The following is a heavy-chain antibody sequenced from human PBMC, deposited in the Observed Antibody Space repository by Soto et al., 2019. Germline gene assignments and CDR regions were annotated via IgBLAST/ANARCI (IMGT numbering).Heavy chain of an antibody. V-gene: IGHV4-59*08. D-gene: IGHD4-17*01. CDR2: IYYSGST. J-gene: IGHJ6*03. CDR3: AINGGHYYYMDV. CDR1: GGSISSYY. Sequence: SETLSLTCTVYGGSISSYYWSWIRQPPGRGLEWIGYIYYSGSTNYNPSLKSRVTISVDTSKNQFSLKLSSVTAADTAVYYCAINGGHYYYMDVWGKGTTVTVSS.